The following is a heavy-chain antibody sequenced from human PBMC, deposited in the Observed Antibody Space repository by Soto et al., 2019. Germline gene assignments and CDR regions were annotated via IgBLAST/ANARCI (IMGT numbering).Heavy chain of an antibody. D-gene: IGHD5-12*01. CDR1: GGSISSYY. Sequence: SETLSLTCTVSGGSISSYYWSWIRQPAGKGLEWIGRIYTSGSTNYNPSLKSRVTMSVDTSKNQFSLKLSSVTAADTAVYYCARDRLSWLATIKNNWLDPWGQGTLFTVSS. CDR2: IYTSGST. J-gene: IGHJ5*02. V-gene: IGHV4-4*07. CDR3: ARDRLSWLATIKNNWLDP.